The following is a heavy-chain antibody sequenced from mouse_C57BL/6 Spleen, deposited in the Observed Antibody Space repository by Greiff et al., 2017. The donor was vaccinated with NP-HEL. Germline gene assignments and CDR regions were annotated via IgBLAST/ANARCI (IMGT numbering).Heavy chain of an antibody. CDR3: ARENNMVFAY. Sequence: EVKLQQSGPELAKPGASVKISCKASGYTFTDYYMNWVKQSHGKSLEWIGDINPNNGGTSYNQKFKGKATLTVDKSSSTAYMELRSLTSEDSAVYYCARENNMVFAYWGQGTLVTVSA. J-gene: IGHJ3*01. CDR2: INPNNGGT. D-gene: IGHD2-2*01. CDR1: GYTFTDYY. V-gene: IGHV1-26*01.